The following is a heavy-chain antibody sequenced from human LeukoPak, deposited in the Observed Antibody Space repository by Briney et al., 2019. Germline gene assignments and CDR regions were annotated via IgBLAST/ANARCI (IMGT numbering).Heavy chain of an antibody. D-gene: IGHD2/OR15-2a*01. Sequence: ASVKVSCKASGYTFNRYGISWVRQAPGQGLEWMGWIGSYNGNTNYAQKLQGRVTMTTDTSTSTAYMELRSLKSDDTAVYYCARVTWGHLSYYFDYWGQGTLVTVSS. J-gene: IGHJ4*02. CDR2: IGSYNGNT. CDR1: GYTFNRYG. CDR3: ARVTWGHLSYYFDY. V-gene: IGHV1-18*01.